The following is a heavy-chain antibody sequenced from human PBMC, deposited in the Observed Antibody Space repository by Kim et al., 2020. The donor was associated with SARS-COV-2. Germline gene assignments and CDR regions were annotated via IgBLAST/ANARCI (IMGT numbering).Heavy chain of an antibody. Sequence: GGSLRLSCAASGFTFSSYAMSWVRQAPGKGLEWVSAISGSGGSTYYADSVKGRFTISRDNSKNTLYLQMNSLRAEDTAVYYCAKPPSVLMVYALYFDYWGQGTLVTVSS. CDR3: AKPPSVLMVYALYFDY. J-gene: IGHJ4*02. CDR1: GFTFSSYA. V-gene: IGHV3-23*01. CDR2: ISGSGGST. D-gene: IGHD2-8*01.